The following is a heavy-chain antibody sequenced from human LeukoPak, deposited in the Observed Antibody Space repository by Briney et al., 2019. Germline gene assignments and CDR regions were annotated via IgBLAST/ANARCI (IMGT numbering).Heavy chain of an antibody. V-gene: IGHV4-34*01. CDR1: GGSFSGYY. J-gene: IGHJ4*02. CDR3: ARQRPSTQRYYYDSSGYPAFDY. D-gene: IGHD3-22*01. CDR2: INHSGST. Sequence: SETLSLTCAVYGGSFSGYYWSWIRQPPGKGLEWIGEINHSGSTNYNPSLKSRVTISVDTSKNQFSLKLSSVTAADTAVYYCARQRPSTQRYYYDSSGYPAFDYWGQGTLVTVSS.